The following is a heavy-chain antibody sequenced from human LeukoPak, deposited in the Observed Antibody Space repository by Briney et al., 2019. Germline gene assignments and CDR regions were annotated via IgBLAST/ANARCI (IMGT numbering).Heavy chain of an antibody. CDR2: MYAGGAT. Sequence: PGGSLRLSCAASRFTVSSNYMTCVRQAPGKGLEWVSVMYAGGATDYADSVKGRFTIYRDNAKNKLYLQMNSLRTEDSALYYCVVDLSGSADYWGQGTLVTVSS. J-gene: IGHJ4*02. CDR3: VVDLSGSADY. CDR1: RFTVSSNY. V-gene: IGHV3-53*01. D-gene: IGHD3-10*01.